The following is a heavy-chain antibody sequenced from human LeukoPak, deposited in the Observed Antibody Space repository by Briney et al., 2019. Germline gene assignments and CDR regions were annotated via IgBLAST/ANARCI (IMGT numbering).Heavy chain of an antibody. J-gene: IGHJ4*02. CDR3: ARGITMIVVVITTPSYFDY. CDR2: SYYSGST. D-gene: IGHD3-22*01. CDR1: GGSISSSSYY. V-gene: IGHV4-39*01. Sequence: PSETLSLTCTVSGGSISSSSYYWGWIRQPPGKGLEWIGSSYYSGSTYYNPSLKSRVTISVYTCKNQFSLKLSSVTAADTAVYYCARGITMIVVVITTPSYFDYWGQGTLVTVSS.